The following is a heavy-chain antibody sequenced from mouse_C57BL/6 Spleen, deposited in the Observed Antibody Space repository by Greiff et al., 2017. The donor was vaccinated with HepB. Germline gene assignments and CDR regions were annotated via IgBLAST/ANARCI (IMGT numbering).Heavy chain of an antibody. V-gene: IGHV1-26*01. CDR2: INPNNGGT. CDR1: GYTFTDYY. Sequence: EVQLLQSGPELVKPGASVKISCKASGYTFTDYYMNWVRQSPGKSLEWIGDINPNNGGTSYNQKFKGKATLTVDKSSSTAYMELRSLTSEDSAVYYCARLFPAWFAYWGQGTLVTVAA. CDR3: ARLFPAWFAY. J-gene: IGHJ3*01.